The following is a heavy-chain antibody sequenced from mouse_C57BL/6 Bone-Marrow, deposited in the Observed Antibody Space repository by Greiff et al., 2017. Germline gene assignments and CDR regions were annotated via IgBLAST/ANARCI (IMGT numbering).Heavy chain of an antibody. CDR3: TYGPYWYFDV. D-gene: IGHD1-1*02. V-gene: IGHV14-4*01. CDR1: GFNIKDDY. J-gene: IGHJ1*03. Sequence: EVKLMESGAELVRPGASVKLSCTASGFNIKDDYMHWVKQRPEQSLEWIGWIDPENGDTEYASKFQGKATITADTSSNTAYLQLSSLTSEDTAVYYCTYGPYWYFDVWGTGTTVTVSS. CDR2: IDPENGDT.